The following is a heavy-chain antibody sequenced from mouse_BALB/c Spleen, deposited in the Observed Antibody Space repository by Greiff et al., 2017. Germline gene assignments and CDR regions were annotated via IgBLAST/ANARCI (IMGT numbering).Heavy chain of an antibody. J-gene: IGHJ1*01. D-gene: IGHD1-2*01. CDR1: GYTFTSYW. CDR3: TIMRHYYGRYWYFDV. V-gene: IGHV1-69*02. Sequence: QVQLQQPGAELVKPGASVKLSCKASGYTFTSYWMHWVKQRPGQGLEWIGEIDPSDSYTNYNQKFKGKATLTVDKSSSTAYMQLSSLTSEDSAVYYCTIMRHYYGRYWYFDVWGAGTTVTVSS. CDR2: IDPSDSYT.